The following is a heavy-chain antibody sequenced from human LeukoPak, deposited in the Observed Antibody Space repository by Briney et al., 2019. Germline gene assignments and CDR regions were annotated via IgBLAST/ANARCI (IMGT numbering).Heavy chain of an antibody. V-gene: IGHV3-7*04. CDR1: GFTFSSYC. CDR2: IAQNGNEK. D-gene: IGHD3-10*01. Sequence: GGSLRLSCTASGFTFSSYCMNWVRQAPGKGLEWVANIAQNGNEKYYMDSVKGRFTISRDNAKNSLYLEMNSLRAEDTAVYYCAGGDYYGSGSARRHWFDPWGQGTLVTVSS. J-gene: IGHJ5*02. CDR3: AGGDYYGSGSARRHWFDP.